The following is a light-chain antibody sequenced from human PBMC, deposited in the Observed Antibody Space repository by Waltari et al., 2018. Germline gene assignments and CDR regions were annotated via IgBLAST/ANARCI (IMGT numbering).Light chain of an antibody. CDR2: EVN. CDR1: SSDVGGYNY. J-gene: IGLJ2*01. V-gene: IGLV2-8*01. Sequence: QSALTQPPSASGSPGQSVTISCTGTSSDVGGYNYVSWYQQHPGKAPKLMIYEVNKRASGVPDRFSGSKSGNTASLTVSGLQAEDEADYYCSSYAGSNDVVFGGGTKLTVL. CDR3: SSYAGSNDVV.